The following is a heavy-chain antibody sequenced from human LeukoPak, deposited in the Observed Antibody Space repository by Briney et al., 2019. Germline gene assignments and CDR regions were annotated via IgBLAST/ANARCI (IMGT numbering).Heavy chain of an antibody. CDR2: ISSSGSYI. V-gene: IGHV3-21*01. J-gene: IGHJ6*02. D-gene: IGHD3-10*01. Sequence: PGGSLRLSCAASGFTLSSYSMSWVRQAPGKGLEWVSSISSSGSYIYYGDPVKGRFIISRDNAKNSVYLQMNSLRAEDTAVYYCARDRNYLAPSYYYYGMNVWGQGTTVTVSS. CDR1: GFTLSSYS. CDR3: ARDRNYLAPSYYYYGMNV.